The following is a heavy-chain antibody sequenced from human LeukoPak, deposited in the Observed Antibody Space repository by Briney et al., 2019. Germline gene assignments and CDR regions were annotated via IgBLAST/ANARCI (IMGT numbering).Heavy chain of an antibody. CDR1: GFTFSSYA. J-gene: IGHJ4*02. V-gene: IGHV3-23*01. CDR3: ASSDGSAYYPFFY. D-gene: IGHD3-22*01. Sequence: GGSLRLSCAASGFTFSSYAMSWVRQAPGKGLEWVSGISGSGGSTHYADSVKGRFTLSRDNSKNTLSVQMNSLSAEDTAVYYCASSDGSAYYPFFYWGRGNLVTVSS. CDR2: ISGSGGST.